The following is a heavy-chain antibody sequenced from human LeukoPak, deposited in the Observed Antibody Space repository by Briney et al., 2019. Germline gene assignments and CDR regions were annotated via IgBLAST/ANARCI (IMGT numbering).Heavy chain of an antibody. J-gene: IGHJ4*02. CDR2: ISGSGGST. Sequence: GGSLRLSCAASGLTFSSYAMSWVRQAPGKGLEWVSAISGSGGSTYYADSVKGRFTISRDNSKNTLYLQMNSLRAEDTAVYYCAKDSGYSGSYYRDYFDYWGQGTLVTVSS. CDR3: AKDSGYSGSYYRDYFDY. CDR1: GLTFSSYA. D-gene: IGHD1-26*01. V-gene: IGHV3-23*01.